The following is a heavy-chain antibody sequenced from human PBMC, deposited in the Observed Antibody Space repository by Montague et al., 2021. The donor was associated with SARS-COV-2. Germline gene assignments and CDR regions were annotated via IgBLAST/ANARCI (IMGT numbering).Heavy chain of an antibody. Sequence: SLRLSCAASGFTFSSYGMHWVRQAPGRGLEWVAVIWYDGSNKYYADSVKGRFTISRDNSKNTLYLQMNSLRAEDTAVYYCAREGVVGVATGIDDWGQGTMVTVSS. V-gene: IGHV3-33*01. J-gene: IGHJ4*02. CDR2: IWYDGSNK. D-gene: IGHD5-12*01. CDR3: AREGVVGVATGIDD. CDR1: GFTFSSYG.